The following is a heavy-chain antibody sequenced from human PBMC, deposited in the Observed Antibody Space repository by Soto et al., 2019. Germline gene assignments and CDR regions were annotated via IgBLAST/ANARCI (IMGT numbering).Heavy chain of an antibody. CDR2: IHSTGNFI. J-gene: IGHJ4*02. V-gene: IGHV3-48*03. CDR3: AREDIPADGPFDY. Sequence: GGSLRLSCAASGFTFSNYEINWVRQAPGKGLEWVSYIHSTGNFIHYADSVKGRFTISRDDAKNSVYLQMNSLRAEDTALYYCAREDIPADGPFDYWGPGILVTVSS. D-gene: IGHD6-13*01. CDR1: GFTFSNYE.